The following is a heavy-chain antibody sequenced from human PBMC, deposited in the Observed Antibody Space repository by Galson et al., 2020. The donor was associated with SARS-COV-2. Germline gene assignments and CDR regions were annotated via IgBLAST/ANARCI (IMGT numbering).Heavy chain of an antibody. J-gene: IGHJ6*02. V-gene: IGHV4-34*01. Sequence: SQASETLSLTCAVYGGSFSGYYWSWIRQPPGKGLEWIGEINHSGSTNSNPSLKSRVTISVDTSKNQFSLKLSSVTAADTAVYYCARWRTVTTFYYYYYGMDVWGQGTTVTVSS. CDR1: GGSFSGYY. D-gene: IGHD4-17*01. CDR2: INHSGST. CDR3: ARWRTVTTFYYYYYGMDV.